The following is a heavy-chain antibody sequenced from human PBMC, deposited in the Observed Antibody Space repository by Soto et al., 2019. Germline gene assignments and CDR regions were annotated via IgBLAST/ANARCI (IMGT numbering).Heavy chain of an antibody. V-gene: IGHV1-2*02. D-gene: IGHD3-3*01. Sequence: GASVKVSCKASGYTFTGYYMHWVRQAPGQGLEWMGWINPNSGGTNYAQKFQGRVTMTRDTSISTAYMELSRLRSDDTAVYYCARDYYTYYDFWSGATKYYYYGMDVWGQGTTVTVSS. J-gene: IGHJ6*02. CDR2: INPNSGGT. CDR1: GYTFTGYY. CDR3: ARDYYTYYDFWSGATKYYYYGMDV.